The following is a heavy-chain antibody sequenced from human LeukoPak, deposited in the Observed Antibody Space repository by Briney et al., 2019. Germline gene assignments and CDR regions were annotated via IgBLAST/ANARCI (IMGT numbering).Heavy chain of an antibody. D-gene: IGHD3-22*01. CDR2: IKQDASDK. CDR1: GFTFSSHC. J-gene: IGHJ4*02. V-gene: IGHV3-7*01. Sequence: TGGSLRLSCAASGFTFSSHCMSGVRQAPGKGLEWVANIKQDASDKYYVDSVKGRFTISRDNAKNSLYLRMNSLRAEDTAVYFCARHSNKYDYDSSGHYRSFDYWGQGTLVTVSS. CDR3: ARHSNKYDYDSSGHYRSFDY.